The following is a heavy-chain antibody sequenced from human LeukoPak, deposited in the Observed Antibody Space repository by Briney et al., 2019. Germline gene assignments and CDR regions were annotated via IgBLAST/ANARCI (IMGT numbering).Heavy chain of an antibody. V-gene: IGHV1-2*02. D-gene: IGHD6-19*01. J-gene: IGHJ4*02. CDR1: GYTFSDYY. CDR3: ASLPQLQQWPKGDY. CDR2: INPNSGGT. Sequence: ASVKVSCKASGYTFSDYYIHWVRQAPGQGLEWMGWINPNSGGTYYAQKFQGRVTMTRDTSISTAYMELSRLRSDDTAVYYCASLPQLQQWPKGDYWGQGTLVTVSS.